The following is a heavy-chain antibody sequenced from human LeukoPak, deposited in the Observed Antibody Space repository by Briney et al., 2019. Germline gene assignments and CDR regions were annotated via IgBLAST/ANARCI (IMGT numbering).Heavy chain of an antibody. Sequence: PSETLSLTCAVYGGSFSGYYWSWIRQLPGKGLEWIGEINHSGSTNYNPSLKSRVTISVDTSKNQFSLKLSSVTAADTAVYYCARGWGYCSGGSCYRNGMDVWGKGTTVTVSS. J-gene: IGHJ6*04. D-gene: IGHD2-15*01. CDR3: ARGWGYCSGGSCYRNGMDV. CDR1: GGSFSGYY. V-gene: IGHV4-34*01. CDR2: INHSGST.